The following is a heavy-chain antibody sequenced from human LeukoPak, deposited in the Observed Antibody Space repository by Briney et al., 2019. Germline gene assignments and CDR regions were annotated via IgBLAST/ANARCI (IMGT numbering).Heavy chain of an antibody. D-gene: IGHD6-19*01. CDR2: IHYSGST. J-gene: IGHJ4*02. Sequence: PSETLSLTCTVSGDSIIGYYWSWIRQPPGKGLEWIGYIHYSGSTNYNPSLKSRVTISVDTSRSHFSLKLSSVTAADTAVYYCARESSDRVFEYWGQGTLVTVSS. CDR1: GDSIIGYY. V-gene: IGHV4-59*12. CDR3: ARESSDRVFEY.